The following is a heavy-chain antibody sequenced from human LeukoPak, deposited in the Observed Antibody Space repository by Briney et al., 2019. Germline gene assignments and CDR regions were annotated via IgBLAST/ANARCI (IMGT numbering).Heavy chain of an antibody. V-gene: IGHV4-61*02. CDR1: GGSISRGSYY. D-gene: IGHD1-1*01. J-gene: IGHJ4*02. CDR2: VHSSGST. Sequence: SETLSLTCTVSGGSISRGSYYWSWIRLPAVKGLEWIGRVHSSGSTNYNPSLESRATISVDTSKNEISLKLDSVTAADTAVHYRARDPWNWKAGFDYWGQGIPVTVSS. CDR3: ARDPWNWKAGFDY.